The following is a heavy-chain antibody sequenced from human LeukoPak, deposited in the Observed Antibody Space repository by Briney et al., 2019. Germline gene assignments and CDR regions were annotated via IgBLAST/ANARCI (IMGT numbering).Heavy chain of an antibody. D-gene: IGHD5-12*01. CDR2: INQEGSEK. J-gene: IGHJ4*02. CDR3: ARDGGVTGYDLLDY. CDR1: GFSFSSFW. Sequence: GGSLRLSCVASGFSFSSFWMTWVRQAPGKGLEWVANINQEGSEKKYADSVKGRFIISRDNAKNSVYLQLNSLTAEDTAVYYCARDGGVTGYDLLDYWGQGTLVTVSS. V-gene: IGHV3-7*01.